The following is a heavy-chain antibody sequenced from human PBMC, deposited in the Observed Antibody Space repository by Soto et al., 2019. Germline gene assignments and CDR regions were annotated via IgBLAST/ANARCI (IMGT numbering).Heavy chain of an antibody. D-gene: IGHD3-22*01. CDR2: IYYSGST. V-gene: IGHV4-31*03. J-gene: IGHJ4*02. CDR3: ARFKLDDSSGYYPEYYCDY. Sequence: QVQLQESGPGLVKPSQTLSLTCTVSGGSISSGGYYWSWIRQHPGKGLEWIGYIYYSGSTYYNPSLRSRVTISVDTSKNQFSLKLSSVTAADTAVYYCARFKLDDSSGYYPEYYCDYWGQGTLVTVSS. CDR1: GGSISSGGYY.